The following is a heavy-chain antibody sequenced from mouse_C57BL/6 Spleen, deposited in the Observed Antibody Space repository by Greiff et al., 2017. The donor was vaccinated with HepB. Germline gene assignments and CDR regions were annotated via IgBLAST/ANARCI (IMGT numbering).Heavy chain of an antibody. V-gene: IGHV14-4*01. J-gene: IGHJ4*01. CDR2: IDPENGDT. CDR1: GFNIKDDY. Sequence: EVQLQQSGAELVRPGASVKLSCTASGFNIKDDYMHWVKQRPEQGLEWIGWIDPENGDTEYASKFQGKATITADTSSNPAYLQLSSLTSEDTAVYYCTRGLYGSYYAMDYWGQGTSVTVSS. D-gene: IGHD1-1*01. CDR3: TRGLYGSYYAMDY.